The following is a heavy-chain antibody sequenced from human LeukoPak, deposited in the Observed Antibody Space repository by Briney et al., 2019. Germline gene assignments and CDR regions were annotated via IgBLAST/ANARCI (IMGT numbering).Heavy chain of an antibody. CDR1: GYTFTGYY. Sequence: ASVKVSCKASGYTFTGYYMHWVRQAPGQGLEWMGWINPNSGGTNYAQKFQGRVTMTRDTSISTAYMELSRLRSDDTAVYYCARRGSKIFGGDYYYYMDVWGKGATVTVSS. CDR2: INPNSGGT. J-gene: IGHJ6*03. CDR3: ARRGSKIFGGDYYYYMDV. V-gene: IGHV1-2*02. D-gene: IGHD3-3*01.